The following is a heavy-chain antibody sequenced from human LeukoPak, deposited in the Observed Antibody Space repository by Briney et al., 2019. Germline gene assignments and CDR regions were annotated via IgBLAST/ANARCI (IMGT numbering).Heavy chain of an antibody. J-gene: IGHJ3*02. CDR2: IYWDDDK. CDR1: GFSLGTSGVG. CDR3: ARRRGTVGDGNAFDI. D-gene: IGHD1/OR15-1a*01. V-gene: IGHV2-5*02. Sequence: SGPTLVKPTQTLTLTCTFSGFSLGTSGVGVGWIRQPPGKALEWLALIYWDDDKRYSPSLKSRLTITKDTSKNQVVLTMTNMDPVDTATYYCARRRGTVGDGNAFDIWGQGTMVTVSS.